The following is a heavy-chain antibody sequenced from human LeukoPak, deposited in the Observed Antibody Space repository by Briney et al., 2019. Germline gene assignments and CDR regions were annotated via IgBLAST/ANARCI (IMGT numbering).Heavy chain of an antibody. J-gene: IGHJ4*02. CDR1: GYSFTSYW. CDR2: IYPGDSDT. Sequence: ESLKLSCXGSGYSFTSYWIGWVRQMPGKGLEWMGIIYPGDSDTRYSPSFQGQVTISADKSISTAYLQWSSLKASDTAMYYCARMGDYVWGSYRSFDYWGQGTLVTVSS. CDR3: ARMGDYVWGSYRSFDY. D-gene: IGHD3-16*02. V-gene: IGHV5-51*01.